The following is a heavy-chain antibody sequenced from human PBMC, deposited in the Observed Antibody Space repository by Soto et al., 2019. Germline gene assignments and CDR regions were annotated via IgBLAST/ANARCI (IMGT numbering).Heavy chain of an antibody. D-gene: IGHD2-15*01. CDR2: IIPMLGTA. J-gene: IGHJ6*02. V-gene: IGHV1-69*11. CDR3: ERDRHCSGGSCASYSGMDV. Sequence: QVQLVQSGAEVKRPGSSVKVSCKASGGTFSIYAISWARQAPGQGIEWMGGIIPMLGTANYAQKFQGRVTITADESTSTAYMELNSLRYEDTDVYYCERDRHCSGGSCASYSGMDVWGQGTTVTVSS. CDR1: GGTFSIYA.